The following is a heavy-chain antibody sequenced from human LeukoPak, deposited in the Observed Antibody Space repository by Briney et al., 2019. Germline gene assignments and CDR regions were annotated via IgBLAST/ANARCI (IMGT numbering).Heavy chain of an antibody. J-gene: IGHJ6*02. D-gene: IGHD2-21*02. V-gene: IGHV1-46*01. CDR3: ATVTYCGGDCYSGYYYGMDV. CDR2: INPSGGST. Sequence: ASVKVSCKASGYTFTSYYMHWVRQAPGQGLEWMGIINPSGGSTSYAQKFQGRVTMTRDTSTSTVYMELSSLRSEDTAVYYCATVTYCGGDCYSGYYYGMDVWGQGATVTVSS. CDR1: GYTFTSYY.